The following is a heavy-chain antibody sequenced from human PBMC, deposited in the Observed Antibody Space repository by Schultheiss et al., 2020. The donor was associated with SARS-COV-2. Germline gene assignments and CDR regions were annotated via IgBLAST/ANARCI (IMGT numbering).Heavy chain of an antibody. Sequence: GESLKISCAASGFTFSSYAMSWVRQAPGKGLEWVSAISGSGGSTYYADSVKGRFTISRDNSKNTLYLQMNSLRAEDTAVYYCAKNGYAHVVVIADLNYWGQGTLVTVSS. CDR3: AKNGYAHVVVIADLNY. J-gene: IGHJ4*02. D-gene: IGHD2-21*01. CDR1: GFTFSSYA. V-gene: IGHV3-23*01. CDR2: ISGSGGST.